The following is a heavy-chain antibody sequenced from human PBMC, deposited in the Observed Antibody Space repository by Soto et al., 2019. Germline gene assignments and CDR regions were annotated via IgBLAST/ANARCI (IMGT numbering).Heavy chain of an antibody. Sequence: GGSLRLSCAASGFTFSSYWMHWVRQAPGKGLVWVSRINSDGSSTSYADSVRGRFTISRDNAKNTLYLQMNSLRAEDTAVYYCAIRASYYDSSGYFDYWGQGTLVTVSS. D-gene: IGHD3-22*01. J-gene: IGHJ4*02. V-gene: IGHV3-74*01. CDR2: INSDGSST. CDR1: GFTFSSYW. CDR3: AIRASYYDSSGYFDY.